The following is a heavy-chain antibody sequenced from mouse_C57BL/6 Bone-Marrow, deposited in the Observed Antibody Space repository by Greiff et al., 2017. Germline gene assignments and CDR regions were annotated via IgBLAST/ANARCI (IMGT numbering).Heavy chain of an antibody. Sequence: EVQRVESEGGLVQPGSSMKLSCTASGFTFSDYYMAWVRQVPEKGLEWVANINYDGSSTYYLDSLKSRFIISRDNAKNILYLQMSSLKSEDTATYYCARDGYYGSSSYWYFDVWGTGTTVTVSS. CDR2: INYDGSST. CDR1: GFTFSDYY. D-gene: IGHD1-1*01. V-gene: IGHV5-16*01. CDR3: ARDGYYGSSSYWYFDV. J-gene: IGHJ1*03.